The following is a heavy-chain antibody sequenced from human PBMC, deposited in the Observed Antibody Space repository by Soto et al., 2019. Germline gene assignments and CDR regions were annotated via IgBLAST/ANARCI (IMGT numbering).Heavy chain of an antibody. Sequence: PGGSLRLSCAASGFMFSGYGMHWIRQAPGKGLEWVAVISHDGSEKYYGDSVKGRCTVSRDNSNNTLFLQIDSLRAEDTAVYYCARGVVGGTTDWGQGTLVTVSS. CDR1: GFMFSGYG. CDR3: ARGVVGGTTD. D-gene: IGHD1-26*01. CDR2: ISHDGSEK. J-gene: IGHJ4*02. V-gene: IGHV3-30*03.